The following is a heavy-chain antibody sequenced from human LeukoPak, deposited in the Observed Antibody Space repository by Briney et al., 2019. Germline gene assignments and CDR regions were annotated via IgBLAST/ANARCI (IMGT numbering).Heavy chain of an antibody. CDR2: MSYDVSST. CDR3: ARDIPFDS. CDR1: GFTFRSYF. V-gene: IGHV3-30*03. D-gene: IGHD2-21*01. Sequence: GGSLRLSCAASGFTFRSYFMHWVRQAPGKGLEWVALMSYDVSSTYYADSVKGRFTISRDNSNSTLYLQMNSLKAEDTAVYYCARDIPFDSWGQGTLVTVSS. J-gene: IGHJ4*02.